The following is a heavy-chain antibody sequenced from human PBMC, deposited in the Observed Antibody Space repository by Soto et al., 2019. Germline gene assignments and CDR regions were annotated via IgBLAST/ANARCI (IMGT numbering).Heavy chain of an antibody. V-gene: IGHV3-33*01. J-gene: IGHJ4*02. CDR1: GCSFSSYC. CDR2: VWYDSSNK. D-gene: IGHD4-17*01. Sequence: QVQLVESGGGVVQPGKSLRLSCAASGCSFSSYCMHWVRQAPAKGLEWVAVVWYDSSNKFYADSVKGRFTISRDNTKNTMYLQMNSLRAEDTAVYYCARTDGDPYYFDYWGQGTLVTVSS. CDR3: ARTDGDPYYFDY.